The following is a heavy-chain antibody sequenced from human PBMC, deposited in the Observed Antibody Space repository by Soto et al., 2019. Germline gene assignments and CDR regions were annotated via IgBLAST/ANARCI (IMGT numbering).Heavy chain of an antibody. CDR2: IFSNDAK. CDR1: GFSLSNARMS. D-gene: IGHD3-10*01. CDR3: ARIRGWGWLGPNDY. V-gene: IGHV2-26*01. Sequence: QVTLKESGPVLVKPTETLTLTCTVSGFSLSNARMSVSWIRQPPGKALEWLAHIFSNDAKSYSASLKSRLTISQDTSKSQVVLTMTNMDTVDAATYYCARIRGWGWLGPNDYWGQGTLVTVSS. J-gene: IGHJ4*02.